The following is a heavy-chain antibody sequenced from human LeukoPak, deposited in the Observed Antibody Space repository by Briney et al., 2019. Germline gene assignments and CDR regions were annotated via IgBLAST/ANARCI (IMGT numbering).Heavy chain of an antibody. CDR3: AKDWAPDYGDYVDY. D-gene: IGHD4-17*01. V-gene: IGHV3-23*01. CDR1: GFTFSSYA. J-gene: IGHJ4*02. Sequence: PGGSLRLSCAASGFTFSSYAMSWVRQAPGKGLEWVSAISGSGGSTYYADSVKGRFTISRDNSKNTLYLQVNSLRAEDTAVYYCAKDWAPDYGDYVDYWGQGTLVTVSS. CDR2: ISGSGGST.